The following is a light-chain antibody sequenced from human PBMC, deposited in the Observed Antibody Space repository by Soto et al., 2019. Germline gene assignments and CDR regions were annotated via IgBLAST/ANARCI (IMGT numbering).Light chain of an antibody. CDR1: QSVSSSY. V-gene: IGKV3-20*01. CDR2: GAS. CDR3: QEYGSSPVT. Sequence: EIVLTQSPGTLSLSPGERDTLSCRASQSVSSSYLAWYQQKPGQAPRLLIYGASSRATGIPDRFSGSGSGTDFPLTISRLEPEDFAMYYCQEYGSSPVTFGKGTKVEIK. J-gene: IGKJ1*01.